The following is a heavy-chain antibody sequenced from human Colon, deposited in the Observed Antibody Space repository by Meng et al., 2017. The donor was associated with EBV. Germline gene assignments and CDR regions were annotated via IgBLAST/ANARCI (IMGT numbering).Heavy chain of an antibody. CDR2: INHVGST. CDR3: ASSDCSGGTCYLDC. Sequence: QVQLQQWGPGLLKPSATLSLTCTVYGGSFSDSYWTWIRQPPGKGLEWIGEINHVGSTTYNPSLKSRVTISVDTSKNQFSLKLSSVTAADAAVYYCASSDCSGGTCYLDCWGQGTLVTVSS. V-gene: IGHV4-34*01. D-gene: IGHD2-15*01. CDR1: GGSFSDSY. J-gene: IGHJ4*02.